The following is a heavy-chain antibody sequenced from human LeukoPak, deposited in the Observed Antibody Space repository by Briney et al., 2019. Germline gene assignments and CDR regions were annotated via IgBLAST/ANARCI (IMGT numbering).Heavy chain of an antibody. J-gene: IGHJ6*02. CDR3: AKSVAIYFYYGLDV. V-gene: IGHV3-23*01. Sequence: GGSLRHSCAASGFTFSSYAMSWVRQTPGKGVEGVSAISGSGGSTYYADSVKGRFTISRDNSKNTLFLQMDSLRAEDTAPYYCAKSVAIYFYYGLDVWGQGTTVTVSS. CDR2: ISGSGGST. D-gene: IGHD3-3*01. CDR1: GFTFSSYA.